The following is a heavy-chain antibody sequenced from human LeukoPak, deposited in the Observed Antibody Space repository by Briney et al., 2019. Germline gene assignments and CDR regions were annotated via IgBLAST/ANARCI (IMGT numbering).Heavy chain of an antibody. V-gene: IGHV3-11*03. CDR2: ISSSSSYT. Sequence: PGGSLRLSCAASGFTFSDYYMTWIRQAPGKGLEWMSYISSSSSYTNDADSVKGRFTISRDNAKSSLYLQMNSLRAEDTAVYYCARRPYYYESGSYHGMDVWGQGTTVTVSS. CDR3: ARRPYYYESGSYHGMDV. D-gene: IGHD3-10*01. CDR1: GFTFSDYY. J-gene: IGHJ6*02.